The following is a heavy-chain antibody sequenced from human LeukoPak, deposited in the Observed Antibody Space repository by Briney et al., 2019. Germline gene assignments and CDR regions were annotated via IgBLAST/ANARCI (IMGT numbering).Heavy chain of an antibody. CDR1: GFTFSSYW. D-gene: IGHD3-22*01. Sequence: GGSLRLSCAASGFTFSSYWMSWVRQAPGKGLEWVSAISGSGGSTYYADSVKGRFTISRDNSKNTLYLQMNSLRAEDTAVYYCTRDLAFYYYDSSGYFGAFDIWGQGTTVTVSS. CDR3: TRDLAFYYYDSSGYFGAFDI. CDR2: ISGSGGST. J-gene: IGHJ3*02. V-gene: IGHV3-23*01.